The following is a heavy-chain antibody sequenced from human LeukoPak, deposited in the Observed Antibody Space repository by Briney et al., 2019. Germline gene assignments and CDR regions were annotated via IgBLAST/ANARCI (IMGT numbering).Heavy chain of an antibody. CDR2: ISSSSSYI. V-gene: IGHV3-21*05. Sequence: GGSLRLSCAASGFTFSSYSMNWVRQAPGKGLEWVSYISSSSSYIYYADSVKGRFTISRDNAKNSLYLQMNSLRAEDTAVYYCARALSQYHYDSSGYLDYWRQGTLVTVSS. CDR3: ARALSQYHYDSSGYLDY. J-gene: IGHJ4*02. CDR1: GFTFSSYS. D-gene: IGHD3-22*01.